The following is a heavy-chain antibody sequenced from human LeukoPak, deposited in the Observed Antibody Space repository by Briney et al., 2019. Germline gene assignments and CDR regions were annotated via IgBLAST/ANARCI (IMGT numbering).Heavy chain of an antibody. CDR3: ARDRKYSGSYPFDY. CDR2: INAGNGNT. Sequence: ASVKVSCKASGYTFTSYAMHWVRQAPGQRLEWMGWINAGNGNTKYSQKFQGRVTITRDTSASTAYMELSSLRSEDTAVYYCARDRKYSGSYPFDYWGQGTLVTVSS. V-gene: IGHV1-3*01. J-gene: IGHJ4*02. D-gene: IGHD1-26*01. CDR1: GYTFTSYA.